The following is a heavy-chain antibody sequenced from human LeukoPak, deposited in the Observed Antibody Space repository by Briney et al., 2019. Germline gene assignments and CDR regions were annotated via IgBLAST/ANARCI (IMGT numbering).Heavy chain of an antibody. CDR1: GYSFTNYW. V-gene: IGHV5-51*01. Sequence: GESLQISCKGSGYSFTNYWIGWVRPMPGKGLEWMGIIYPGDSDTRYSPSFQGQVTISADKSISTAYLQWSSLKASDTAMYYCARRSSSPWAYYMDVWGKGTTVTVSS. J-gene: IGHJ6*03. CDR2: IYPGDSDT. CDR3: ARRSSSPWAYYMDV. D-gene: IGHD6-6*01.